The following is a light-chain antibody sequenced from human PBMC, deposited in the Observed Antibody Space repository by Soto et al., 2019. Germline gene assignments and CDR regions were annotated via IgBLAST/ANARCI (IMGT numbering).Light chain of an antibody. CDR2: DVA. J-gene: IGLJ2*01. Sequence: QSALTQPASVSGSPGQTITISCTGTSNDIGSDNFVSWYQQYPARAPTLIIYDVAHRHSGISDHFSGSSSGNTASLTISAIQAEDEDEYYCSSYAMNDNRGSMVFGGGTKVTVL. CDR1: SNDIGSDNF. CDR3: SSYAMNDNRGSMV. V-gene: IGLV2-14*03.